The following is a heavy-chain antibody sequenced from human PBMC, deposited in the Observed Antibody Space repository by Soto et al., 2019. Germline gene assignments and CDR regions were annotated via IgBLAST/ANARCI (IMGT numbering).Heavy chain of an antibody. CDR2: INPNSGGT. CDR3: ARDRVPHHYSQWPTPNGY. D-gene: IGHD6-19*01. J-gene: IGHJ4*02. V-gene: IGHV1-2*02. Sequence: ASVKVSCKASGYTFTGYYMHWVRQAPGQGLEWMGWINPNSGGTNYAQKFQGRVTTTRDTSISTAYMELSRLRSDDTAVYYCARDRVPHHYSQWPTPNGYWGQGTLVTVSS. CDR1: GYTFTGYY.